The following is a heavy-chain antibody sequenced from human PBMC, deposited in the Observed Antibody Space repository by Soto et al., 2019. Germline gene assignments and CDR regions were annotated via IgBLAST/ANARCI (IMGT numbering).Heavy chain of an antibody. CDR2: ITSSSSTM. CDR3: ARIMTTGTTLHY. Sequence: EVQLVESGGGLVQPGGSLRLSCVASGFTFSSYSMNWVRQAPGKGLEWVSYITSSSSTMYYADSVKGRFTISRDNAKNSLYLQMNGLRAEDTAVYYCARIMTTGTTLHYWGQGILVTVSS. D-gene: IGHD4-17*01. CDR1: GFTFSSYS. V-gene: IGHV3-48*01. J-gene: IGHJ4*02.